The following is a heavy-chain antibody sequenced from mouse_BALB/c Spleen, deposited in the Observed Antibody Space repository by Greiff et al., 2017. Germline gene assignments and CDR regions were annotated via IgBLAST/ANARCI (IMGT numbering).Heavy chain of an antibody. V-gene: IGHV3-1*02. CDR1: GYSITSGYS. D-gene: IGHD2-4*01. CDR2: IHYSGST. Sequence: DVKLQESGPDLVKPSQSLSLTCTVTGYSITSGYSWHWIRQFPGNKLEWMGYIHYSGSTNYNPSLKSRISITRDTSKNQFFLQLNSVTTEDTATYYCARKSQAYDYDEDWYFDVWGAGTTVTVSS. CDR3: ARKSQAYDYDEDWYFDV. J-gene: IGHJ1*01.